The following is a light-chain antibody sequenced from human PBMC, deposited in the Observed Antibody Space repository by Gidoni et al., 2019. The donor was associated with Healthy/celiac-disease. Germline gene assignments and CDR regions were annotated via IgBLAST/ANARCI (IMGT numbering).Light chain of an antibody. CDR3: NSRDSSGNV. CDR1: SRRSYY. J-gene: IGLJ2*01. CDR2: GKN. Sequence: SSELTQDPAVSVALGQTVRITCQGDSRRSYYASWYQQKPGQDPVLVIYGKNNRPSGIPDRFSGSSSGNTASLTITGAQAEDEADYYCNSRDSSGNVFGGGTKLTVL. V-gene: IGLV3-19*01.